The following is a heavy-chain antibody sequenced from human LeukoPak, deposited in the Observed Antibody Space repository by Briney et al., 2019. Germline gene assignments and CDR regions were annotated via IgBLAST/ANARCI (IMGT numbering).Heavy chain of an antibody. V-gene: IGHV4-38-2*02. CDR3: ARDNGPFDY. J-gene: IGHJ4*02. Sequence: SETLSLTCTVSGYSIRSGYYWGWIRQSPVKGLEWIGNIYHSGSTYYNPSLNSRVTISVDTSKNQFSLKLSSVTAADTAVYYCARDNGPFDYWGQGTLVTVSS. CDR2: IYHSGST. CDR1: GYSIRSGYY.